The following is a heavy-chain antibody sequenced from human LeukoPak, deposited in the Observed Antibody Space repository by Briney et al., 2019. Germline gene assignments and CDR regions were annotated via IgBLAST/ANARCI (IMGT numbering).Heavy chain of an antibody. D-gene: IGHD1-1*01. J-gene: IGHJ4*02. CDR1: GDSIRNYF. CDR2: ISSRGAT. Sequence: SETLSLTCTVSGDSIRNYFWSWIRQPPGKRLEWIGYISSRGATMYNPSLESRLSFSVDTSKNQFSLMLRSVTTVDTAVYYCARGALLNVFEYWGPGSLVSVSS. CDR3: ARGALLNVFEY. V-gene: IGHV4-59*01.